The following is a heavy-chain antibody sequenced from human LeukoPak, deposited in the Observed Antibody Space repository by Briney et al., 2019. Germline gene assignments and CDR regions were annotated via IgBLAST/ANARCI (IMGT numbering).Heavy chain of an antibody. Sequence: GGSLRLSCAASGFTFRSYTMNWVRQAPGKGLEWVSSFSSSTAYIYYADSLRGRFTISRDNSKNTLFLQMNSLRAEDTALYYCAKGSSGYFADLWGQGTLVTVSS. J-gene: IGHJ5*02. CDR1: GFTFRSYT. D-gene: IGHD3-22*01. V-gene: IGHV3-21*04. CDR3: AKGSSGYFADL. CDR2: FSSSTAYI.